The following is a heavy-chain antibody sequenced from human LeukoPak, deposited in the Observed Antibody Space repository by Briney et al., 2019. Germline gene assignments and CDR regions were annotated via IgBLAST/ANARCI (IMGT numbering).Heavy chain of an antibody. CDR2: IVRSGSTT. D-gene: IGHD2-15*01. V-gene: IGHV3-23*01. Sequence: GGSLRLSCAASGFTFNSYAMNWVRQAPGKGLEWVSAIVRSGSTTYYADSVKGRFTISRDNSKNTLYLQMNSLRVEDSAVYYCARYCGAASCYSGFDYWGQGTLVTVAS. CDR1: GFTFNSYA. J-gene: IGHJ4*02. CDR3: ARYCGAASCYSGFDY.